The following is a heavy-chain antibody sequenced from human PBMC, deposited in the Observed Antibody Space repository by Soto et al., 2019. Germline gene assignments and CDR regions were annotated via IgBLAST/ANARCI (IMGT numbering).Heavy chain of an antibody. CDR1: GGTFSSYA. D-gene: IGHD2-21*02. CDR2: IIPIFGTA. Sequence: QVQLVQSGAEVKKPGSSVKVSCKASGGTFSSYAISWVRQAPGQGLEWMGGIIPIFGTANYAQKFQGRVTLTADKSTSTAYMELSSLRSEDTAVYYCARVTRAYCGGDCYSEYFQHWGQGTLVTVSS. V-gene: IGHV1-69*06. J-gene: IGHJ1*01. CDR3: ARVTRAYCGGDCYSEYFQH.